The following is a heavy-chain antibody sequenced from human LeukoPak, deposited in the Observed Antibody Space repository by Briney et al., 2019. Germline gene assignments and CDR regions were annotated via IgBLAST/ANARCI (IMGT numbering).Heavy chain of an antibody. D-gene: IGHD5-18*01. CDR1: GGSISSYY. J-gene: IGHJ4*02. CDR2: IYYSGST. Sequence: SETLSLTCTVSGGSISSYYWSWIRQPPGKGLEWIGYIYYSGSTNYNPSLKSRVTISVDTSKNQFSLKLSSVTAADTAVYYCARDGYSYGSRVLDYWGQGTLVTVSS. CDR3: ARDGYSYGSRVLDY. V-gene: IGHV4-59*12.